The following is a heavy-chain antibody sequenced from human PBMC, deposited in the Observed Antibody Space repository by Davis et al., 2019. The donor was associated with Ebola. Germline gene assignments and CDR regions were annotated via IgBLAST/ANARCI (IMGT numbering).Heavy chain of an antibody. Sequence: GESLKISCAASGFTFSSYSMNWVRQAPGKGLEWVSYISSSSSTIYYADSVKGRFTISRDNAKNSLYLQMNSLRDEDTAVYYCANYYDSSGWYNPLDYWGQGTLVTVSS. CDR1: GFTFSSYS. D-gene: IGHD6-19*01. V-gene: IGHV3-48*02. J-gene: IGHJ4*02. CDR2: ISSSSSTI. CDR3: ANYYDSSGWYNPLDY.